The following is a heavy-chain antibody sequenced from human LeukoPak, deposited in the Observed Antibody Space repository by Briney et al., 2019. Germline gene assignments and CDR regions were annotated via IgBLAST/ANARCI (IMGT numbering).Heavy chain of an antibody. V-gene: IGHV3-23*01. CDR3: AKDVVGQQWLENY. Sequence: GGSLRLSCAASGLTFSSYGMSWVRQAPGKGLEWVSGISGGGGSTYYADSVKGRFAISRDNSKNTVYLQMNSLRDEDTAVYHCAKDVVGQQWLENYWGQGTLVTVSS. D-gene: IGHD6-19*01. J-gene: IGHJ4*02. CDR1: GLTFSSYG. CDR2: ISGGGGST.